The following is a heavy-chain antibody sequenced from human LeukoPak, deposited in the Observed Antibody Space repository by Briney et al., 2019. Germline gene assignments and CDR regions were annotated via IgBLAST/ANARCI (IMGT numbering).Heavy chain of an antibody. CDR1: GGSITNYY. J-gene: IGHJ4*02. CDR3: VRHFAPFRLGPHFDH. CDR2: IYYSGST. V-gene: IGHV4-59*08. D-gene: IGHD1-26*01. Sequence: SETLSLTCSVSGGSITNYYWSWIRQPPGRGLEWIGYIYYSGSTHYNPSLKSRVTISVDTSRNQFSLNLTSMTAADTAVYYCVRHFAPFRLGPHFDHWGQGSLVTVSS.